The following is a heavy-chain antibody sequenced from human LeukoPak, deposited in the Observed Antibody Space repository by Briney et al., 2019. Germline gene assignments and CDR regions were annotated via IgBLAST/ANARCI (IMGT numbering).Heavy chain of an antibody. Sequence: PGGSLRLSCAASGFSFSDHYMDWVRQAPGKGLEWIALIKRKTNSYTTEYAASVKGRFTISRDDSKNSLYLQMNSLKTEDTAVYYCARGPGAATVAFDIWGQGTMVTVSS. D-gene: IGHD3-10*01. CDR1: GFSFSDHY. CDR2: IKRKTNSYTT. J-gene: IGHJ3*02. CDR3: ARGPGAATVAFDI. V-gene: IGHV3-72*01.